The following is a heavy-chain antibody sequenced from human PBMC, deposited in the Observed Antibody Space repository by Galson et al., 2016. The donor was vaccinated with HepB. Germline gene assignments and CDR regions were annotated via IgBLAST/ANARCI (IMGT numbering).Heavy chain of an antibody. Sequence: SLRLSCAASGFTLGRYWMSWVRQAPGKGLEWVANIKQDGSEKYYVDSVKGRFTISRDNAKNSLYLQMDSLRADDTAVYYCARGRPHDQWGQGTLVTVSS. CDR2: IKQDGSEK. J-gene: IGHJ4*02. V-gene: IGHV3-7*03. CDR3: ARGRPHDQ. CDR1: GFTLGRYW.